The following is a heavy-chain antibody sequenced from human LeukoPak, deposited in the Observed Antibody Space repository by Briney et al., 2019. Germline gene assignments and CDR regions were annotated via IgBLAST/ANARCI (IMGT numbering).Heavy chain of an antibody. CDR1: GGSISSYY. V-gene: IGHV4-59*01. CDR3: AANYYDSSGYFYPFDY. D-gene: IGHD3-22*01. J-gene: IGHJ4*02. Sequence: SETLSLTCTVSGGSISSYYWSWIRQPPGKGLEWIGYSYYSGSTNYNPSLKSRVTISVDTSKNQFSLKLSSVTAADTAVYYCAANYYDSSGYFYPFDYWGQGTLVTVSS. CDR2: SYYSGST.